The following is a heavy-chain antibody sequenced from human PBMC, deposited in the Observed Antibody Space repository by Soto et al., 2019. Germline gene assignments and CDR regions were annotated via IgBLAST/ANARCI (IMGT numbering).Heavy chain of an antibody. CDR3: ARGHRAMEYYYYYGMDV. CDR1: GGSISSSF. CDR2: ISYSGST. D-gene: IGHD5-18*01. V-gene: IGHV4-59*01. J-gene: IGHJ6*02. Sequence: ESLSLTCSVSGGSISSSFWSWIRQPPGKELEWIGYISYSGSTTYNPSLKSRITLSVDTSKNQFSLRVASVTAADTAVYYCARGHRAMEYYYYYGMDVWGQGTTVTVSS.